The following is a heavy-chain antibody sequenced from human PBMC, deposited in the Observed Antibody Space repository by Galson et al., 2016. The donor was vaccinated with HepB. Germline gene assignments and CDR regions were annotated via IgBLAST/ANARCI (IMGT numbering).Heavy chain of an antibody. CDR2: ISYDGNKE. D-gene: IGHD3-3*01. J-gene: IGHJ4*02. V-gene: IGHV3-30*03. Sequence: SLRLSCAASGFTFSLYGMHWVRQAPGKGLEWVAVISYDGNKESYADAVKGRFTISRDNSKNTVFLHMNGLSAEDTAVYYCVRSPPGSGYFLLYYFEYWGQGIQVTVSA. CDR3: VRSPPGSGYFLLYYFEY. CDR1: GFTFSLYG.